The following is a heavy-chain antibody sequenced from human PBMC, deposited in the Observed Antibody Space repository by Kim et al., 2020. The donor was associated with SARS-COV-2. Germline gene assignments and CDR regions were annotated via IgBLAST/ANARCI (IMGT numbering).Heavy chain of an antibody. J-gene: IGHJ5*02. CDR2: INHSGST. CDR1: GGSFSGYY. V-gene: IGHV4-34*01. Sequence: SETLSLTCAVYGGSFSGYYWSWIRQPPGKGLEWIGEINHSGSTNYNPSLKSRVTISVDTSKNQFSLKLSSVTAADTAVYYCARGGYGSGSFNWFDPWGQG. CDR3: ARGGYGSGSFNWFDP. D-gene: IGHD3-10*01.